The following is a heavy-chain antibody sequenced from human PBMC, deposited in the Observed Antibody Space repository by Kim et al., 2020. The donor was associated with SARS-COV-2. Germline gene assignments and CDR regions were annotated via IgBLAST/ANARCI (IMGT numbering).Heavy chain of an antibody. CDR1: GGSISSYY. CDR2: IYYSESA. Sequence: SETLSLTCTVSGGSISSYYWSWIRQRPRTGLEWIGYIYYSESANYNSTPSSRGPITVDTSKNKYYLKLRPTTAAGAAVSDCSRAESDGTRTWDLDY. J-gene: IGHJ4*01. CDR3: SRAESDGTRTWDLDY. D-gene: IGHD3-10*01. V-gene: IGHV4-59*13.